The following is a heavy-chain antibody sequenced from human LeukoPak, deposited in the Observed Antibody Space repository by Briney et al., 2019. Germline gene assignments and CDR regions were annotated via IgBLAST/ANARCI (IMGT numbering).Heavy chain of an antibody. CDR1: GFFFDDFS. V-gene: IGHV3-43*01. CDR2: ISWDGGGT. D-gene: IGHD5/OR15-5a*01. Sequence: TGGSLRLSCTASGFFFDDFSMHWVRQAPGKSLEWVSLISWDGGGTWYADSVKGRFTISRDNSKNSLYLQMSSLRTEDTAFYYCAEGTRVSVPNYIDHWGQGTLVTVSS. CDR3: AEGTRVSVPNYIDH. J-gene: IGHJ4*02.